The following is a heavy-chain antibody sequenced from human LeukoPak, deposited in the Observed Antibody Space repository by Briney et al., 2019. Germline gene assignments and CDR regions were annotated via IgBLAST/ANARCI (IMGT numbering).Heavy chain of an antibody. V-gene: IGHV3-9*01. J-gene: IGHJ6*02. Sequence: PGGSLRLSCAASGFTFDDYAMHWVRQAPGKGLEWVSGINWNSGSIGYADSVKGRFTISRDNAKNSLYLQMNSLRAEDTALYYCAKDVGYCSSTSCYAEDYYYGMDVWGQGTTVTVSS. D-gene: IGHD2-2*01. CDR1: GFTFDDYA. CDR3: AKDVGYCSSTSCYAEDYYYGMDV. CDR2: INWNSGSI.